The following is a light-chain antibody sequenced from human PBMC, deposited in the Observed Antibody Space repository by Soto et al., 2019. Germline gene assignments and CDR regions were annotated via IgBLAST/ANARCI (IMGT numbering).Light chain of an antibody. J-gene: IGKJ5*01. CDR1: QTVSRS. V-gene: IGKV3-15*01. CDR2: AAS. CDR3: QQYYYWPIT. Sequence: EVVMKQSPAALSLSPGERATLSCRASQTVSRSLAWYQQKPGQAPRLLIYAASTRAAGIPARFSGSGSGTDFTLTISSLQSEDFASYYCQQYYYWPITFGQVTSLDI.